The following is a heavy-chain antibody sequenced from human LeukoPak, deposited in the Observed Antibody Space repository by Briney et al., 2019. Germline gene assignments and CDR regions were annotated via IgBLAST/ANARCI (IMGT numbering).Heavy chain of an antibody. CDR1: GGSISSYY. V-gene: IGHV4-59*01. D-gene: IGHD3-22*01. CDR3: ARGRGLTSYYYDSSGYYYPRFDY. Sequence: SETLSLTCTVSGGSISSYYWSWLRQPPGKGLEGIGHIYYSGSTNYNPSLTSRVTISVDTSKNQFSLKLSSVTAADTAVYYCARGRGLTSYYYDSSGYYYPRFDYWGQGTLVTVSS. J-gene: IGHJ4*02. CDR2: IYYSGST.